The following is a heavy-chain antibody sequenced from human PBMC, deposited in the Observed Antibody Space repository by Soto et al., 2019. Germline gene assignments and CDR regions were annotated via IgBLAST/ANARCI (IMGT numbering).Heavy chain of an antibody. J-gene: IGHJ6*02. D-gene: IGHD6-19*01. CDR1: GFTVSSNY. CDR3: ARDLAVAESRGYYYGMDV. CDR2: IYSGGST. V-gene: IGHV3-66*01. Sequence: GSLRLSCAASGFTVSSNYMSWVRQAPGKGLEWVSVIYSGGSTYYADSVKGRFTISRDNSKNTLYLQMNSLRAEDTAVYYCARDLAVAESRGYYYGMDVWGQGTTVTVSS.